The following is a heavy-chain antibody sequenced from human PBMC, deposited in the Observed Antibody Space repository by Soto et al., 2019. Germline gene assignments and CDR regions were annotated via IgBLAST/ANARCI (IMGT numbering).Heavy chain of an antibody. D-gene: IGHD3-3*01. J-gene: IGHJ4*02. V-gene: IGHV1-3*01. CDR3: AREAACDLWSGNPYAEGLDV. CDR1: GYTFTRYV. CDR2: INVGDGNT. Sequence: QVHLVQSGAEVKKPGASVKVSCKTSGYTFTRYVMYWVRQAPGQRLEWMGLINVGDGNTKYSEKFQGRVTITRDTSASTADMAMSRLKSEETAVYYCAREAACDLWSGNPYAEGLDVWGQGTLVTVSP.